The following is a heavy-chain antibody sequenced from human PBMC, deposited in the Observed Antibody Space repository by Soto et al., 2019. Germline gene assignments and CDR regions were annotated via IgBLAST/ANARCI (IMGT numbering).Heavy chain of an antibody. V-gene: IGHV1-24*01. J-gene: IGHJ4*02. CDR3: ANLIAARPGVDY. CDR2: FDPDDGET. Sequence: ASVKVSCKVSGYTLTELSMHWVRQAPGKGLEWMGGFDPDDGETIYAQKFQGRVTMTEDTSTDTAYMELSSLRSEDTAVYYCANLIAARPGVDYWGQGTLVTVSS. D-gene: IGHD6-6*01. CDR1: GYTLTELS.